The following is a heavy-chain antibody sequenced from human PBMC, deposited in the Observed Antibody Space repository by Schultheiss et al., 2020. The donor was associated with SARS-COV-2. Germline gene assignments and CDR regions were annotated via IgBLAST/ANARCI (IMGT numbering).Heavy chain of an antibody. Sequence: GGSLRLSCAVSGGSISSGVYYWSWIRQHPGKGLEWVGFIRSKAYGGTTEYAASVKGRFTISRDDSKSIAYLQMNSLKTEDTAVYYCTRPTVVTPEDAFDIWGQGTMVTVSS. CDR3: TRPTVVTPEDAFDI. D-gene: IGHD4-23*01. V-gene: IGHV3-49*03. CDR2: IRSKAYGGTT. CDR1: GGSISSGVYY. J-gene: IGHJ3*02.